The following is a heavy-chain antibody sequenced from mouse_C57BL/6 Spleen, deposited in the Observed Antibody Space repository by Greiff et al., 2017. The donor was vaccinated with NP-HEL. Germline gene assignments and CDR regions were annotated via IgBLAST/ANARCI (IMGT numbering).Heavy chain of an antibody. V-gene: IGHV5-9-1*02. CDR2: ISSGGDYI. J-gene: IGHJ4*01. CDR1: GFTFSSYA. Sequence: EVQVVESGEGLVKPGGSLKLSCAASGFTFSSYAMSWVRQTPEKRLEWVAYISSGGDYIYYADTVKGRFTISRDNARNTLYLQMSSLKSEDTAMYYCTRDRHYYGSSPYAMDYWGQGTSVTVSS. D-gene: IGHD1-1*01. CDR3: TRDRHYYGSSPYAMDY.